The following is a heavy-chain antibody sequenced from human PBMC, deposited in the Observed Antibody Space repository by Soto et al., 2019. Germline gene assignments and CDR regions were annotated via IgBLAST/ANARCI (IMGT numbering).Heavy chain of an antibody. CDR3: AKYPNDFWSGYSPNWFDP. J-gene: IGHJ5*02. D-gene: IGHD3-3*01. CDR1: GVSFSSYA. V-gene: IGHV3-23*01. CDR2: ISGSGDKI. Sequence: WGSLRLSCAASGVSFSSYAFSWVRQAPGKGLEWVSAISGSGDKIYYADSVKGRFTISRDNSKNTLYLQMNSLRAEDTAVYYCAKYPNDFWSGYSPNWFDPWGQGTLVTVSS.